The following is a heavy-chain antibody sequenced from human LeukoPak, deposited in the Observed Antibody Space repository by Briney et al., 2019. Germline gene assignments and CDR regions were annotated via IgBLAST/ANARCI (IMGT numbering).Heavy chain of an antibody. CDR1: GYTFTSYG. CDR2: ISAYYGNT. D-gene: IGHD1-1*01. V-gene: IGHV1-18*01. J-gene: IGHJ5*02. Sequence: ASVKVSCKASGYTFTSYGISWVRQAPGQGLEWMGWISAYYGNTNYAQKLQGRVTMTTDTSTSTAYMELRSLRSDDTAVYYCARELESLNWFDPWGQGTLVTVSS. CDR3: ARELESLNWFDP.